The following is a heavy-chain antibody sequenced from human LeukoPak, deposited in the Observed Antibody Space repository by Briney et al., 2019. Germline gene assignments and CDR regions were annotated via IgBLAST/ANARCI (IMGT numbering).Heavy chain of an antibody. D-gene: IGHD3-10*01. CDR1: GFSFSNYD. J-gene: IGHJ6*02. CDR3: VKDIMGSTDYYYGLDV. Sequence: AGGSLRLSCSASGFSFSNYDMHWVRQAPGKGLEYVSAISSNGGSTYYADSLKGRLTISRDNSKNTLYLHMSSLRPEDTAVYFCVKDIMGSTDYYYGLDVWGQGTTVTVSS. V-gene: IGHV3-64D*09. CDR2: ISSNGGST.